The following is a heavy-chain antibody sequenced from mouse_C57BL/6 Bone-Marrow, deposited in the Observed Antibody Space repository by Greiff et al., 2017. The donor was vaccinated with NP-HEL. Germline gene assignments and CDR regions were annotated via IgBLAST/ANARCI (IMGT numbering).Heavy chain of an antibody. V-gene: IGHV5-6*02. CDR1: GFTFSSYG. D-gene: IGHD5-5*01. J-gene: IGHJ4*01. CDR3: ARLYLYYAMDY. CDR2: ISSGGSYT. Sequence: EVMLVESGGDLVKPGGSLKLSCAASGFTFSSYGMSWVRQTPDKRLEWVATISSGGSYTYYPDSVKGRFTISRDNAKNTLYLQMSSLKSEDTAMYYCARLYLYYAMDYWGQGTSVTVSS.